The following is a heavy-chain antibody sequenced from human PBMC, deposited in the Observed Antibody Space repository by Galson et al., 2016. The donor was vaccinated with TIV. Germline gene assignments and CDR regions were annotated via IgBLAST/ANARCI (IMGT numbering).Heavy chain of an antibody. CDR3: ARSGDYGDY. J-gene: IGHJ4*02. CDR1: GYTFTSYD. D-gene: IGHD4-17*01. CDR2: MNPNSGNT. V-gene: IGHV1-8*02. Sequence: SVKVSCKASGYTFTSYDINWVRQATGQGLEWMGWMNPNSGNTGYAQKLRGRVTMTSNTSVRTAYMELSILRSEDTAVYYCARSGDYGDYWGQGTLVTVSS.